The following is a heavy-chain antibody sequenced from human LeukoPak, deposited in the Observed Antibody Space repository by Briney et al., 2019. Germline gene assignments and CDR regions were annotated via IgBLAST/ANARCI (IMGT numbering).Heavy chain of an antibody. CDR3: AKDGGPRFMVV. J-gene: IGHJ6*02. V-gene: IGHV3-23*01. CDR1: GVTFSSYV. Sequence: GGSLRLSCEASGVTFSSYVMSWVRQAPGKGPEWVSAISGSGGSTYYADSVKGRFTISRDNSKNTLYLQMNSLRAEDTAVYYCAKDGGPRFMVVWGQGTTVTVSS. D-gene: IGHD4-23*01. CDR2: ISGSGGST.